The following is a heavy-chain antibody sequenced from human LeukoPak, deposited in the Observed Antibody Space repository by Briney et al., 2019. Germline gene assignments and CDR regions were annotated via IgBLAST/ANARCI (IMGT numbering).Heavy chain of an antibody. CDR1: GYTFTSYG. CDR2: INPSGGST. D-gene: IGHD2-15*01. J-gene: IGHJ5*02. Sequence: ASVKVSCKASGYTFTSYGISWVRQAPGQGLEWMGIINPSGGSTSYAQKFQGRVTMTRDTSTSTVYMELSSLRSEDTAVYYCASGGVVAASRFDPWGQGTLVTVSS. CDR3: ASGGVVAASRFDP. V-gene: IGHV1-46*01.